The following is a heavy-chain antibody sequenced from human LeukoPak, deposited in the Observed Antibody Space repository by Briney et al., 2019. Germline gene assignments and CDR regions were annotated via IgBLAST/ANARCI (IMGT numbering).Heavy chain of an antibody. D-gene: IGHD3-10*01. V-gene: IGHV5-51*01. CDR1: GYSFTSYW. CDR2: IYPGDSDT. J-gene: IGHJ5*02. Sequence: GESLQISCKGSGYSFTSYWIGWLRQMPGKGLEWMGIIYPGDSDTRYSPSFQGQVTISADKSISTAYLQWSSLKASDTAMYYCARLTYYYGSGSCFDPWGQGTLVTVSS. CDR3: ARLTYYYGSGSCFDP.